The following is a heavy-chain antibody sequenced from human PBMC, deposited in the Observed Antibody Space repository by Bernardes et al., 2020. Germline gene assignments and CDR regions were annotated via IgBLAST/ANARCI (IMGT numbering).Heavy chain of an antibody. J-gene: IGHJ5*02. CDR3: ARGPFVVVPAAIGWFDT. Sequence: DAVQDSCKASGYTFTGYYMHWVRQAPGQGLEWMGWITPTSGGTTYAQKFQGWVTMTRDTSISTAYMELSRLRSDDTAVYYCARGPFVVVPAAIGWFDTWGQGTLVTVSS. CDR1: GYTFTGYY. D-gene: IGHD2-2*01. CDR2: ITPTSGGT. V-gene: IGHV1-2*04.